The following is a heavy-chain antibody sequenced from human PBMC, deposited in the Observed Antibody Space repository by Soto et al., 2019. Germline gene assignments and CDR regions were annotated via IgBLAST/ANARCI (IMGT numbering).Heavy chain of an antibody. CDR2: INPNSGGT. CDR3: ASDRVLLERDWFDP. J-gene: IGHJ5*02. V-gene: IGHV1-2*02. D-gene: IGHD1-1*01. Sequence: ASVKVSCKASGYTFTGYYMDWVRQAPGQGLEWMGWINPNSGGTNYAQKFQGSVTMTRDTSISTAYMELSRLRSDRTAVYYCASDRVLLERDWFDPCGQRPMVTVSS. CDR1: GYTFTGYY.